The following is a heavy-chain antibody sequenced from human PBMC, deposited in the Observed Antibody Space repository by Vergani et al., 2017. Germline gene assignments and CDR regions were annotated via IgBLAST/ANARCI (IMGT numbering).Heavy chain of an antibody. CDR1: GFTFSSYA. CDR3: AKLQLVLAARSYFDY. J-gene: IGHJ4*02. D-gene: IGHD2-15*01. V-gene: IGHV3-23*01. CDR2: ISGSGGST. Sequence: EVQLLESGGGLVQPGGSLRLSCAASGFTFSSYAMSWARQAPGKGLEWVSAISGSGGSTYYADSVKGPFTISRDNSKNTLYLQMNSLRAEDTAVYYCAKLQLVLAARSYFDYWGQGTLVTVSS.